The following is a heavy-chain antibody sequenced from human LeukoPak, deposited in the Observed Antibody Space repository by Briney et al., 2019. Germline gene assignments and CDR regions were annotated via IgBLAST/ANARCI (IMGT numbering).Heavy chain of an antibody. CDR2: MYHSGST. CDR3: ARDLMDGFDP. V-gene: IGHV4-38-2*02. CDR1: GYSINSAYY. Sequence: SETLSLTCAVSGYSINSAYYWGWIRQPPGKGLEWIGSMYHSGSTWYSPSLKSRISISIDTSKSQFSLKLRSVTAADTAIYYCARDLMDGFDPWGQGTLVTVSS. D-gene: IGHD2-2*03. J-gene: IGHJ5*02.